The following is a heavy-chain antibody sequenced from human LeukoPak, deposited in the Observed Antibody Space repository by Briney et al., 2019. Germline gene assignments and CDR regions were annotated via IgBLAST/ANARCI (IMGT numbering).Heavy chain of an antibody. J-gene: IGHJ3*02. CDR2: IYYSGST. V-gene: IGHV4-59*01. D-gene: IGHD6-19*01. CDR1: GGSISSYY. Sequence: SETLSLTCTVSGGSISSYYWSWIRQPPGKGLEWIGYIYYSGSTNYNPSLKSRVTISVDTSKNQFSLKLSSVTAADTAVYHCARDSYSSGWYPDAFDIWGQGTMVTVSS. CDR3: ARDSYSSGWYPDAFDI.